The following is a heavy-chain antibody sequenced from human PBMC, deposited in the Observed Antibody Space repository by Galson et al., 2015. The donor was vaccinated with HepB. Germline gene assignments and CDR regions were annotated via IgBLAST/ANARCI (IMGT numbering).Heavy chain of an antibody. CDR1: GFTFGDYA. CDR3: TRAVGRVAGTSVVGDY. V-gene: IGHV3-49*03. J-gene: IGHJ4*02. Sequence: SLRLSCAASGFTFGDYAMSWFRQAPGKGLEWVGFIRSKAYGGTTEYAASVKGRFTISRDDSKSIAYLQMNSLKTEDTAVYYCTRAVGRVAGTSVVGDYWGQGTLVTVSS. D-gene: IGHD6-19*01. CDR2: IRSKAYGGTT.